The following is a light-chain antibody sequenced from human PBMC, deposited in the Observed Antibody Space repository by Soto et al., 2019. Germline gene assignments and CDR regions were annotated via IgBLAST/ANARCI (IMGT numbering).Light chain of an antibody. CDR1: SSDVGGYNY. CDR2: EVS. CDR3: SSYTSTTTSVL. Sequence: QSALTQPASVSGSPGQSITISCTGTSSDVGGYNYVSWYQQYPGKTPKLMISEVSNGPSGVSSRFSGSKSGNTASLTISGLQAQDEADYYCSSYTSTTTSVLFGGGTKLTVL. V-gene: IGLV2-14*01. J-gene: IGLJ2*01.